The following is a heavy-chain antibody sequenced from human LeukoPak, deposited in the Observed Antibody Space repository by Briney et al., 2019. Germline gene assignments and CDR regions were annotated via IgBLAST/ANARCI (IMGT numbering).Heavy chain of an antibody. CDR2: ISAYNRNT. D-gene: IGHD6-13*01. CDR3: ARDTLHSSSWYNDYSDY. J-gene: IGHJ4*02. V-gene: IGHV1-18*01. CDR1: GYTFTSYG. Sequence: ASVKVSCKASGYTFTSYGISWVRQAPGQGLEWMGWISAYNRNTNYAQKLQGRVTMTTDTSTSTAYMELRSLRSDDTAVYYCARDTLHSSSWYNDYSDYWGQGTLVTVSS.